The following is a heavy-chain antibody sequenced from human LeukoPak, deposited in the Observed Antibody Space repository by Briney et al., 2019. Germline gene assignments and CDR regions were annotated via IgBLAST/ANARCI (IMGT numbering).Heavy chain of an antibody. J-gene: IGHJ4*02. CDR2: IYTSGRT. CDR1: GGSISSGSYY. Sequence: PSQTLSLTCTVSGGSISSGSYYWSWIRQPAGKGLEWIGRIYTSGRTNYNPSLKSRVTISVDTSKNQFSLKLSSVTAADTAVYYCARVGDCSGGSCYDYFDYWGQGTLVTVSS. V-gene: IGHV4-61*02. CDR3: ARVGDCSGGSCYDYFDY. D-gene: IGHD2-15*01.